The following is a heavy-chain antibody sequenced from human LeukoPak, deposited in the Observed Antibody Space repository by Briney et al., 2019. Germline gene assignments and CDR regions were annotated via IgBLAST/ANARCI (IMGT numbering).Heavy chain of an antibody. V-gene: IGHV3-64*01. CDR2: ISSNGGNT. CDR3: ARDYYNSSGYYYGDC. CDR1: GFTVSNNY. D-gene: IGHD3-22*01. Sequence: GGSLRLSCAASGFTVSNNYMSWVRQAPGKGLEYVSTISSNGGNTYYANSVKGRFTISRDNSKNTLYLQMGSLRAEDMAVYYCARDYYNSSGYYYGDCWGQGTLVTVSS. J-gene: IGHJ4*02.